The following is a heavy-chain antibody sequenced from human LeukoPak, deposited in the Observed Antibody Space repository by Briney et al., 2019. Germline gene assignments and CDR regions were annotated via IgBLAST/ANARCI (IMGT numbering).Heavy chain of an antibody. CDR2: IYYSGTT. CDR3: AREDPQTTVPEGMDV. V-gene: IGHV4-59*01. Sequence: KPSETPSLTCTVSGGSISNYYWSWIRQSPGKGLEWIGYIYYSGTTNSNPSLKSRVTISVDTSKNQFSLQLRSVTAADTAVYYCAREDPQTTVPEGMDVWGQGTTVIVSS. CDR1: GGSISNYY. D-gene: IGHD4-17*01. J-gene: IGHJ6*02.